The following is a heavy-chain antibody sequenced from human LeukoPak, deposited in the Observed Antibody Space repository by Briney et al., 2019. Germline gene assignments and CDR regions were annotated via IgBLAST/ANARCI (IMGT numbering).Heavy chain of an antibody. D-gene: IGHD3-10*01. CDR2: MNPNSGNT. Sequence: GASVKVSCKASGYTCTSYDINWVRQATGQGLEWVGWMNPNSGNTGYAQKFQGRVTMTRDTSISTAYMELSRLRSDDTAVYYWARDPYYYGSGSYYMEGFGVDYWGQGTLVTVSS. CDR1: GYTCTSYD. V-gene: IGHV1-8*01. J-gene: IGHJ4*02. CDR3: ARDPYYYGSGSYYMEGFGVDY.